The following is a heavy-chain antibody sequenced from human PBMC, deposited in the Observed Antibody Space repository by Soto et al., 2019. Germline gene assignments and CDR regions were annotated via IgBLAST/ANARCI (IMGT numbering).Heavy chain of an antibody. CDR1: GFTFNDYA. CDR2: ISWKSGSI. CDR3: AKDSGYSSTGGAFDI. D-gene: IGHD6-13*01. V-gene: IGHV3-9*01. Sequence: EVQLVESGGGLVQPGRSLRLSCTASGFTFNDYAMHWVRQAPGKGREWVSGISWKSGSIGYADSVKGRFTISRDTAKNSLYLQMSSLRVEDTALYYCAKDSGYSSTGGAFDIWGQGTMVTVSS. J-gene: IGHJ3*02.